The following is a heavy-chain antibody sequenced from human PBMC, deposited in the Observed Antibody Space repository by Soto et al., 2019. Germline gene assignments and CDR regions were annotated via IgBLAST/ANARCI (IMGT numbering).Heavy chain of an antibody. CDR2: VYHTGRT. V-gene: IGHV4-61*01. D-gene: IGHD3-3*01. Sequence: PSETLSLTCTVSGGSFKSGSYSWSWIRQPPGKGLEWIGYVYHTGRTSYNPSLKSRVSISMDTSKNQFSLNLDSVTAADTAVYFCARDFAYFDSWGKGTRVTVAS. J-gene: IGHJ4*02. CDR1: GGSFKSGSYS. CDR3: ARDFAYFDS.